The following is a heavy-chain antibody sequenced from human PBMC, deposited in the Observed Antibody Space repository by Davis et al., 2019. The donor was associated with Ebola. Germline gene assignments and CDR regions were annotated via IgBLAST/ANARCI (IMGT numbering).Heavy chain of an antibody. J-gene: IGHJ4*02. Sequence: SETLSLTCAVYGGSFSDYYWSWIRQPPGKGLEWIGEINDSGSTNYNPSLKSRVTISADTSKNQFSLKLSSVTAADTAVYYCARGGARTYYYGSGRYSFVYYFDYWGQGTLVTVSS. CDR2: INDSGST. CDR3: ARGGARTYYYGSGRYSFVYYFDY. D-gene: IGHD3-10*01. V-gene: IGHV4-34*01. CDR1: GGSFSDYY.